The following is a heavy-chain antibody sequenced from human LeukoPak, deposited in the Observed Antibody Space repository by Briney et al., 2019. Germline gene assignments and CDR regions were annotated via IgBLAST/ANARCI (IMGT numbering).Heavy chain of an antibody. CDR2: ISYDGSNK. D-gene: IGHD3-16*01. CDR3: ARNDYNFDY. J-gene: IGHJ4*02. Sequence: GGSLRLSCAASGFTFSSYGMHWVRQAPGKGLEWVAVISYDGSNKYYADSVKGRFTISRDNSKNTLYLQMNSLRAEDTAVYYCARNDYNFDYWGQGTLVTVSS. V-gene: IGHV3-30*03. CDR1: GFTFSSYG.